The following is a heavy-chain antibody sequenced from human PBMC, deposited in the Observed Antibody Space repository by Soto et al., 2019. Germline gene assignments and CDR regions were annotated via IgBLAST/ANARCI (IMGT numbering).Heavy chain of an antibody. J-gene: IGHJ3*02. CDR3: ARALCYAFDI. CDR2: ISSNGGST. Sequence: EVQLVESGGGLVQPGGSLRLSCAASGFTFRSYAMHWVRQAPGKGLEYVSAISSNGGSTYYANSVKGRFTISRDNSKNTLYLQMGSLRAEDMAVYYCARALCYAFDIWGQGTMVTVSS. V-gene: IGHV3-64*01. CDR1: GFTFRSYA.